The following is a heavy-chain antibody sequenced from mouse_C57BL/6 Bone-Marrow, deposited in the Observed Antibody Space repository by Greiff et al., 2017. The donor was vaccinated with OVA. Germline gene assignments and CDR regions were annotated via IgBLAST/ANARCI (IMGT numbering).Heavy chain of an antibody. J-gene: IGHJ3*01. CDR1: GYTFTSYG. CDR2: IYPRSGNT. D-gene: IGHD2-4*01. Sequence: QVQLQQSGAELARPGASVKLSCKASGYTFTSYGISWVKQRTGQGLEWIGEIYPRSGNTYYNEKFKGKATLTAYKSSSTAYMELRSLTSEDSAVYFCARRYDYDWFAYWGQGTLVTVSA. CDR3: ARRYDYDWFAY. V-gene: IGHV1-81*01.